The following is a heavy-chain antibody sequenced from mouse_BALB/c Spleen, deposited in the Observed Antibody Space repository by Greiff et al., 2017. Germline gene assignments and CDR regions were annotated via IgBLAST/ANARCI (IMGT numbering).Heavy chain of an antibody. CDR3: ARHPIMDYNAMDY. V-gene: IGHV1S34*01. CDR1: GYSFTGYY. CDR2: ISCYNGAT. Sequence: LVKTGASVKISCKASGYSFTGYYMHWVKQSHGKSLEWIGYISCYNGATSYNQKFKGKATFTVDTSSSTAYMQFNSLTSEDSAVYYCARHPIMDYNAMDYWGQGTSVTVSS. J-gene: IGHJ4*01.